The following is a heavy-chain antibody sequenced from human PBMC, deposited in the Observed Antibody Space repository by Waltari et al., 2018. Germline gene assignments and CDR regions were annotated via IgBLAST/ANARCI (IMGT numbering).Heavy chain of an antibody. V-gene: IGHV1-69*14. D-gene: IGHD2-21*02. J-gene: IGHJ3*02. CDR1: GGTFRSYA. CDR2: MIPIFGTA. CDR3: AILGRDWGLTAIKAFDI. Sequence: QVQLVQSGAEVKKPGSSVKLSCKASGGTFRSYAISWVRRAPGQGLEQMGGMIPIFGTANYAQKFQGRVTITADKSTSTAYMELSSLRSEDTAVYYCAILGRDWGLTAIKAFDIWGQGTMVTVSS.